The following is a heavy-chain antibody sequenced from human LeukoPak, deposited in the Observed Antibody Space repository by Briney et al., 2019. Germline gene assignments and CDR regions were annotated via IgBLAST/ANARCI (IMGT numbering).Heavy chain of an antibody. Sequence: SETLSLTCAVYGGSFSGYYWSWIRQPPGKGLEWIGEINHSGSTYYNPSLKSRVTISVDTSKNQFSLKLSSVTAADTAVYYCARLGDYGSYYYYYMDVWGKGTTVTVSS. CDR1: GGSFSGYY. D-gene: IGHD4-17*01. CDR2: INHSGST. CDR3: ARLGDYGSYYYYYMDV. V-gene: IGHV4-34*01. J-gene: IGHJ6*03.